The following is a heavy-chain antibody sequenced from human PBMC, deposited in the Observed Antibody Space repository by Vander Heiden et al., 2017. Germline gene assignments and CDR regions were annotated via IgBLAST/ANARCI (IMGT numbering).Heavy chain of an antibody. Sequence: SGGVLLQLGVSLRLSSAASGSTFSFHAMTWVLQAPGKGLEWVSSISGSGDRTYYADSVKGRFTISRDNSKNTLFLQMSSLRAEDTALYFCAKDVANYCDYAAHFDFWGQGTLATVSS. V-gene: IGHV3-23*01. CDR1: GSTFSFHA. D-gene: IGHD4-17*01. J-gene: IGHJ4*02. CDR3: AKDVANYCDYAAHFDF. CDR2: ISGSGDRT.